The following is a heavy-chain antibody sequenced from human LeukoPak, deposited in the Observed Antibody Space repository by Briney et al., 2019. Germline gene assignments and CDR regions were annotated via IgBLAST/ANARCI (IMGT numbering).Heavy chain of an antibody. D-gene: IGHD2-2*01. CDR1: GFTFRDYY. Sequence: GGSLRLSCLASGFTFRDYYMTWIRQAPGKGLEWISFISSRGTTTDYADSVKGRFTISRDNANSTLSLQMNSPRAEDTAVYYCARDRGSNNYFDQWGQGTLVTVSS. CDR3: ARDRGSNNYFDQ. J-gene: IGHJ4*02. V-gene: IGHV3-11*01. CDR2: ISSRGTTT.